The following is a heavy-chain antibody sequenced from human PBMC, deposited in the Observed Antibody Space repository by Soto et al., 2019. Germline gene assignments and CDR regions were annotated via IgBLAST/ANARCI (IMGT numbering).Heavy chain of an antibody. V-gene: IGHV4-31*11. CDR3: ARDAPGAAPY. J-gene: IGHJ4*02. CDR2: INYRGST. Sequence: QVQLQESGPGLVKPSQTLSLTCAVSGGSMSSGDYYWNWIRQHPEKGLEWLGYINYRGSTFYNPSLKSRVTISVDTSKNQFSLKLTSVTAADTAMYYCARDAPGAAPYWGQGTLVTVSS. CDR1: GGSMSSGDYY. D-gene: IGHD6-13*01.